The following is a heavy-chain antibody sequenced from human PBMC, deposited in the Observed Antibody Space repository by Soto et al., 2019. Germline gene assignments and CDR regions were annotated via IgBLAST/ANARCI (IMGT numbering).Heavy chain of an antibody. D-gene: IGHD1-26*01. CDR1: GGSISGYY. J-gene: IGHJ6*02. V-gene: IGHV4-59*01. CDR3: ARQLLLPFYYALDV. CDR2: IYYRGST. Sequence: SETLCLTCTVSGGSISGYYWSWIRQSPGKGLEYIGYIYYRGSTNYNPSLKSRVTMSIDTSRNQFSRRGNSVTAADTTMYYCARQLLLPFYYALDVWGQGTTVTVSS.